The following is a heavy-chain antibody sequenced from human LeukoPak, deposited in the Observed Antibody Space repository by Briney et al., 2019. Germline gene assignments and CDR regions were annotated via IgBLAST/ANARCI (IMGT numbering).Heavy chain of an antibody. D-gene: IGHD2-15*01. Sequence: SETLSLTCAVYGGSFSGYYWSWIRQPPRKGLEWIGEINHSGSTNYNPSLKSRVTISVDTSKNQFSLKLSSVTAADTAVYYCARAGDCSGGSCYSWGYYFDYWGQGTLVTVSS. CDR2: INHSGST. V-gene: IGHV4-34*01. J-gene: IGHJ4*02. CDR1: GGSFSGYY. CDR3: ARAGDCSGGSCYSWGYYFDY.